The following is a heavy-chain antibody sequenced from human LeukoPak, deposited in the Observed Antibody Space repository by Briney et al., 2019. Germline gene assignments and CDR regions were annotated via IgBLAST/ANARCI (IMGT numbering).Heavy chain of an antibody. CDR3: ARSGGYYFYMDV. Sequence: APVKVSCKASGYTFSNSGNSWVRQAPGQGLEWMGWISTYSGTTNYAHNLQGRLTMTTDTSTSTAYMELRNLKSDDTAVYYCARSGGYYFYMDVWGKGTTVTVSS. J-gene: IGHJ6*03. CDR2: ISTYSGTT. CDR1: GYTFSNSG. V-gene: IGHV1-18*01. D-gene: IGHD1-26*01.